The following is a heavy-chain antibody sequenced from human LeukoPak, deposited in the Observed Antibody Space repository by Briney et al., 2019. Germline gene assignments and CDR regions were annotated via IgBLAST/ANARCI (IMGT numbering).Heavy chain of an antibody. J-gene: IGHJ4*02. CDR3: AREGAAGTGDY. CDR1: GYTFTSYG. D-gene: IGHD6-13*01. CDR2: INTNTGNP. V-gene: IGHV7-4-1*02. Sequence: ASVKVSCKASGYTFTSYGISWVRQAPGQGLEWMGWINTNTGNPTYAQGFTGRFVFSLDTSVSTAYLQISSLKAEDTAVYYCAREGAAGTGDYWGQGTLVTVSS.